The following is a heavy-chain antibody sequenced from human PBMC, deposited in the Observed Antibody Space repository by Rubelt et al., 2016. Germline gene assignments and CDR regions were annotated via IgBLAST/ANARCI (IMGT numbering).Heavy chain of an antibody. J-gene: IGHJ4*02. CDR1: GFTFSSYA. D-gene: IGHD2-8*02. V-gene: IGHV3-74*02. Sequence: EVQLLESGGGLVQPGGSLRLSCAASGFTFSSYAMSWVRQAPGKGLEWVSRIRPDASGFNYADSVKGRFTISRDNAKNTLVLEMNSLRAEDTAVCYCTRLGVGSTGADYWGQGTLVTVSS. CDR3: TRLGVGSTGADY. CDR2: IRPDASGF.